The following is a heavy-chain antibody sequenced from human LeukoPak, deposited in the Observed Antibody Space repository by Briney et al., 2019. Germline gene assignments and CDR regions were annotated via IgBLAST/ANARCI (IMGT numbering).Heavy chain of an antibody. V-gene: IGHV3-30*02. Sequence: GGSLRLPCAASGFTFSNYAMHWIRQAPGKGLEWVAFLRCDGTIKYYADSVKGRFTISRDNSKSTLYPHMDSLRPEDTAHYYCAKDPLTCGDYGWYFDLWGRGTLVTVSS. D-gene: IGHD4-17*01. CDR3: AKDPLTCGDYGWYFDL. CDR1: GFTFSNYA. CDR2: LRCDGTIK. J-gene: IGHJ2*01.